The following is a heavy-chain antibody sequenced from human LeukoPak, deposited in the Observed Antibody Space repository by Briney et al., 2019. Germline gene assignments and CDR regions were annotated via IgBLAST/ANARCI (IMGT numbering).Heavy chain of an antibody. J-gene: IGHJ4*02. CDR1: GFTVSSNY. Sequence: PGGSLRLSCAASGFTVSSNYMSWVRQAPGKGLEWVSVIYSGGSTYYADSVKGRFTISRDNSKNALYLQMNSLRAEDTAVYYCARVGGSGSYYTFSDYWGQGTLVTVSS. D-gene: IGHD3-10*01. V-gene: IGHV3-66*01. CDR2: IYSGGST. CDR3: ARVGGSGSYYTFSDY.